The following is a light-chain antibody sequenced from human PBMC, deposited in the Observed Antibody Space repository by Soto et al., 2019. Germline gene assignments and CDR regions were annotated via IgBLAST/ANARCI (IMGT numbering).Light chain of an antibody. CDR1: QGISNY. V-gene: IGKV1-27*01. CDR3: QKYDRAPFT. Sequence: DIQMTQSPSSLSASVGDRVTITCRASQGISNYLAWYQQKPGKVPKLLIYGASTLQSGVPSRFSGSGSGTDFTLTINSVQPEDVATYYCQKYDRAPFTFGPGTKVDIK. J-gene: IGKJ3*01. CDR2: GAS.